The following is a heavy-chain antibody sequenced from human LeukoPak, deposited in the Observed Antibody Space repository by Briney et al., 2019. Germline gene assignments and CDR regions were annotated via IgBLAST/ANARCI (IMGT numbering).Heavy chain of an antibody. CDR2: IVVGSGNT. Sequence: GTSVTVSCKASGFTFTSSAVQWVRQARGQRLEWIGWIVVGSGNTNYAQKFQERVTITRDMSTSTAYMELSSLGSEDTAVYYCAAGNYGSSWYAKFDYWGQGTLVTVSS. V-gene: IGHV1-58*01. J-gene: IGHJ4*02. D-gene: IGHD6-13*01. CDR3: AAGNYGSSWYAKFDY. CDR1: GFTFTSSA.